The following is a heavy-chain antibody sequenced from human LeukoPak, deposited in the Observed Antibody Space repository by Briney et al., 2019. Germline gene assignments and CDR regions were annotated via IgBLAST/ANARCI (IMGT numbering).Heavy chain of an antibody. CDR1: GFAFGGYA. D-gene: IGHD1-14*01. CDR2: IAGSGSFA. Sequence: PGGSLRLSCAASGFAFGGYAMSWVRQAPGKGLEWVASIAGSGSFAYYAESVKGRFTISRDNSQSTVFLQGSGLRAEDTAVYYCARDRPRARYFDYWGQGTLVTVSS. J-gene: IGHJ4*02. V-gene: IGHV3-23*01. CDR3: ARDRPRARYFDY.